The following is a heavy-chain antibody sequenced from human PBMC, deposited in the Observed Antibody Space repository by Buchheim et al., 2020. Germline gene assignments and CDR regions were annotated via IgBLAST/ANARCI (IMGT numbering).Heavy chain of an antibody. V-gene: IGHV3-30*03. D-gene: IGHD5-12*01. CDR2: ISYDGSNK. CDR3: DRAHEVATIAY. Sequence: QVQLVESGGGVVQPGRSLRLSCAASGFTFSSYGMHWVRQAPGKGLEWVAVISYDGSNKYYADSVKGRFTISRDNSKNTLYLQMNSLRAEDTAVYYCDRAHEVATIAYWGQGTL. J-gene: IGHJ4*02. CDR1: GFTFSSYG.